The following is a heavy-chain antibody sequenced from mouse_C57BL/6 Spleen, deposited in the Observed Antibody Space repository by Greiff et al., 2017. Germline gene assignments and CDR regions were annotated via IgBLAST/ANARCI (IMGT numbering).Heavy chain of an antibody. D-gene: IGHD2-3*01. CDR2: IYYSGTI. J-gene: IGHJ2*01. V-gene: IGHV3-5*01. CDR1: GISITTGNYR. Sequence: EVQRVESGPGLVKPSQTVFLTCTVTGISITTGNYRWSWIRQFPGNKLEWIGYIYYSGTITYNPSLTSRTPITRDTPKNQFFLEMNSLTAEDTATYYCARGLYDGYSYYFDYWGQGTTLTVSS. CDR3: ARGLYDGYSYYFDY.